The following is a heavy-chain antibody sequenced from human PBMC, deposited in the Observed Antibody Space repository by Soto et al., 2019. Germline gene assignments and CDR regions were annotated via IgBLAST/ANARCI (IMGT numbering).Heavy chain of an antibody. J-gene: IGHJ6*02. CDR3: TTGSSVYYYGMDV. CDR2: IKSKTDGGTT. CDR1: GFTFSNAW. V-gene: IGHV3-15*07. D-gene: IGHD2-2*01. Sequence: GGSLRLSCAASGFTFSNAWMNWVRQAPGKGLEWVGRIKSKTDGGTTDYAAPVKGRFTISRDDSKNTLYLQMNSPKTEDTAVYYCTTGSSVYYYGMDVWGQGTTVTVS.